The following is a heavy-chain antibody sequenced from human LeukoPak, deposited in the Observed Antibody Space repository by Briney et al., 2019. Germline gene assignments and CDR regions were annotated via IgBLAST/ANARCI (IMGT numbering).Heavy chain of an antibody. V-gene: IGHV3-33*01. D-gene: IGHD2-2*01. Sequence: GGSLRLSCAASGFTFSSYGMHWVRQAPGKGLEWVAVIWYDGSNEYYADSVKGRFTISRDNSKNTLYLQMNSLRAEDTAVYYCARDEGLQLPQPGYWGQGTLVTVSS. CDR2: IWYDGSNE. CDR3: ARDEGLQLPQPGY. CDR1: GFTFSSYG. J-gene: IGHJ4*02.